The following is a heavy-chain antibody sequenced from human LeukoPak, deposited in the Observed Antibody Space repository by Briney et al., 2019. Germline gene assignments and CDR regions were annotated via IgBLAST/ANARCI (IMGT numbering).Heavy chain of an antibody. D-gene: IGHD6-19*01. CDR1: GFTFSSYA. V-gene: IGHV3-23*01. CDR2: ISGSGGST. Sequence: GGSLRLSCAASGFTFSSYAMGWVRQAPGKGLEWVSAISGSGGSTYYADSVKGRFTISRDNSKNTLYLQMNSLRAEDTAVYYCANLAPQYSSGWYADYWGQGTLVTVSS. J-gene: IGHJ4*02. CDR3: ANLAPQYSSGWYADY.